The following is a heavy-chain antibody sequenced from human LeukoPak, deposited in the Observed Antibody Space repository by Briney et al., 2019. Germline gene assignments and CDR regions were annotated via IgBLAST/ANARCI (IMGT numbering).Heavy chain of an antibody. CDR1: GLTFSDYY. V-gene: IGHV3-11*03. D-gene: IGHD1-1*01. CDR3: ARSHQLSY. J-gene: IGHJ4*02. CDR2: ISSTSTYT. Sequence: PGGSLRLSCAASGLTFSDYYMSWIRQAPGKGLEWVSYISSTSTYTNYADSVKGRFTISRDNAKNSLYLQMNSLRAEDTAVYYCARSHQLSYWGQGTLVTVSS.